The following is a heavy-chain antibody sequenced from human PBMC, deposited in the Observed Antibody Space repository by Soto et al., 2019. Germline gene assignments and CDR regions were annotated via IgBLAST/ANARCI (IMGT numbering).Heavy chain of an antibody. CDR3: AKAPDGSGREYYCDY. Sequence: GGSLRLSCATSGFTSSRYWMTWVRQVPGKGLEWVANINQDGTEKYYLASVKGRFTISRDNAKDSLDLQMNALSADDTAVYYCAKAPDGSGREYYCDYWGQGTLVTVSS. J-gene: IGHJ4*02. V-gene: IGHV3-7*01. D-gene: IGHD3-10*01. CDR1: GFTSSRYW. CDR2: INQDGTEK.